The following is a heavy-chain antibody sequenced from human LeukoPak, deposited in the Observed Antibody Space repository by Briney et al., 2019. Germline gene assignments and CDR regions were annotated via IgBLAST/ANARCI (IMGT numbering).Heavy chain of an antibody. CDR1: GFTFSKYW. D-gene: IGHD2-2*01. V-gene: IGHV3-74*01. CDR3: ATDVPAATIFGY. J-gene: IGHJ4*02. Sequence: QPGGSLRLSCEASGFTFSKYWMHWVRQAPGKGLLCVSRINTEGGIIDYADSVKGRFTISRDNAKNTLYLQLNSLRAEDTAVYYCATDVPAATIFGYWGQGTLVTVSS. CDR2: INTEGGII.